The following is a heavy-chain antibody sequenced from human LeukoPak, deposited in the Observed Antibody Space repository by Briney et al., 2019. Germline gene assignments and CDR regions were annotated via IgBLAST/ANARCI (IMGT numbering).Heavy chain of an antibody. Sequence: SETLSLTCAVYGGSFSDNYWSWIRQPPGKGLEWIGEINHSGSTNYKPSLKSRVTISVDTSKNQFSLKLSSVTAADTAVYYCARGRGSYYNWGQGTLVTVSS. V-gene: IGHV4-34*01. CDR2: INHSGST. CDR1: GGSFSDNY. D-gene: IGHD1-26*01. J-gene: IGHJ4*02. CDR3: ARGRGSYYN.